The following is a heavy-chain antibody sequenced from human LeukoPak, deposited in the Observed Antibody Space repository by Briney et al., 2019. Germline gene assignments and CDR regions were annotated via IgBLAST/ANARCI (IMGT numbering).Heavy chain of an antibody. V-gene: IGHV3-23*01. J-gene: IGHJ5*02. CDR2: ISDSGGRT. CDR1: GITLSNYG. D-gene: IGHD4-23*01. CDR3: AKDPSTYYGGNDWFDP. Sequence: HLGGSLRLSCAVSGITLSNYGMSWVRQAPGKGLEWVAGISDSGGRTNYADSVKGCFTISRDNPKNTLYLQMNSLRAEDTAVYYCAKDPSTYYGGNDWFDPWGQGTLVTISS.